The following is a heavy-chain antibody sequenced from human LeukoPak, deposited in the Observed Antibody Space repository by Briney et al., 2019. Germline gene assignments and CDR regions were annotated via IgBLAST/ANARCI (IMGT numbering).Heavy chain of an antibody. D-gene: IGHD3-10*01. Sequence: ASVKVSCKTSGYTFTGYFIHWVRQAPGQGLEWMGWINPYNGDTTYAQKFQGRVTMTRDTSITTAYMELSSLRSDDTAVFYCAKAGKHRFYGSGGWFDPWGQGTLGPVTS. CDR1: GYTFTGYF. V-gene: IGHV1-2*02. CDR3: AKAGKHRFYGSGGWFDP. CDR2: INPYNGDT. J-gene: IGHJ5*02.